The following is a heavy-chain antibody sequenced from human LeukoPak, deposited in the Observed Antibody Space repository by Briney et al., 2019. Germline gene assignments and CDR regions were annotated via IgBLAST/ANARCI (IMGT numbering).Heavy chain of an antibody. CDR2: IIPIFGTA. J-gene: IGHJ5*02. CDR1: GGTFSSYA. V-gene: IGHV1-69*13. Sequence: SVKVSCKASGGTFSSYAISWVRQAPGQGLDWMGRIIPIFGTANYAQKFQGRVTITADESTSTAYMELNSLRSEDTAVYFCSRQKTAYDILTGYHNWFDPWGQGTLVTVSS. D-gene: IGHD3-9*01. CDR3: SRQKTAYDILTGYHNWFDP.